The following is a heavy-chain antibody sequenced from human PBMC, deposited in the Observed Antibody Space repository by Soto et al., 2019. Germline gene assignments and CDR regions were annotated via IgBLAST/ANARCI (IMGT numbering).Heavy chain of an antibody. Sequence: GGSLRLSCAASGFTFSNAWMSWVRQAPGKGLEWVGRIKSKTDGGTTDYAATVKGRFTISRDDSKNTLYLQMNSLKTEDTDVYYCTTEPLYGDYGDYYYYYMDVWGKGTTVTVSS. V-gene: IGHV3-15*01. CDR3: TTEPLYGDYGDYYYYYMDV. CDR1: GFTFSNAW. CDR2: IKSKTDGGTT. D-gene: IGHD4-17*01. J-gene: IGHJ6*03.